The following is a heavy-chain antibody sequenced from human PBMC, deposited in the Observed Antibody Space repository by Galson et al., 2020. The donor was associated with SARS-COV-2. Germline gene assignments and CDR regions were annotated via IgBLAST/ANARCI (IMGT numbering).Heavy chain of an antibody. CDR2: IYSGGST. Sequence: GGSLRLSCAASGFTVSSNYMSWVRQAPGKGLEWVSVIYSGGSTYYADSGKGRFTISRHNSKNTPYLQMNSLRAEDTAVYYCAGGPLYCGGDCYSETYFDYWGQGTLVTVSS. J-gene: IGHJ4*02. CDR1: GFTVSSNY. D-gene: IGHD2-21*01. CDR3: AGGPLYCGGDCYSETYFDY. V-gene: IGHV3-53*04.